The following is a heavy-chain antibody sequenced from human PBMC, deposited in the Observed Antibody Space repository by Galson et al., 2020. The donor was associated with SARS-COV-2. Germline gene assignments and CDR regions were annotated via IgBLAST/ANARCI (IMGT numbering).Heavy chain of an antibody. CDR2: IWYDGSNK. CDR1: GFTFSSYG. V-gene: IGHV3-33*01. J-gene: IGHJ6*02. CDR3: ARVPLDVVVVAATQIYYYYGMDV. Sequence: GGSLRLSCAASGFTFSSYGMHWVRQAPGKGLEWVAVIWYDGSNKYYADSVKGRFTISRDNSKNTLYLQMNSLRAEDTAVYYCARVPLDVVVVAATQIYYYYGMDVWGQGTTVTVSS. D-gene: IGHD2-15*01.